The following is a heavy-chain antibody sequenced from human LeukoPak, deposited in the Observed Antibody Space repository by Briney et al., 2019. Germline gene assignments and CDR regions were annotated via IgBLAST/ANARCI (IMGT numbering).Heavy chain of an antibody. J-gene: IGHJ4*02. V-gene: IGHV4-59*01. D-gene: IGHD3-22*01. CDR3: ARDLFSDYDSSPPDGAFDY. CDR1: GASIRSYY. Sequence: KTSETLSLTCTVSGASIRSYYWSWIRQPPGKGLEWIGYIYYSGSTNYNPSLKSRVTISVDTSKNQFSLKLSSVTAADTAVYYCARDLFSDYDSSPPDGAFDYWGQGTLVTVSS. CDR2: IYYSGST.